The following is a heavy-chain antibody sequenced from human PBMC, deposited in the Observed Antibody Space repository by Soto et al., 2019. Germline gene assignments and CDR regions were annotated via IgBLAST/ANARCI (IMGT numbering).Heavy chain of an antibody. Sequence: GXSXKVSFEASGGTXTSYAIRLVRQAPGQGLEWIGGIIPIFGTANYAKKFQGIVTITAEESTSAAYMELSSLRSEDTAVYYCAREERVCDYSLDWFDPWGQGTLGTVSS. CDR2: IIPIFGTA. CDR3: AREERVCDYSLDWFDP. V-gene: IGHV1-69*13. CDR1: GGTXTSYA. D-gene: IGHD4-17*01. J-gene: IGHJ5*02.